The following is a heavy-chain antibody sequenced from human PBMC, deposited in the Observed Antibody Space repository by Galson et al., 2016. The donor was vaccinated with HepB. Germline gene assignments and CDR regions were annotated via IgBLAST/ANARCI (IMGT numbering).Heavy chain of an antibody. CDR3: AKEGERAWYFES. CDR1: GFPFSGYS. Sequence: SLRLSCAASGFPFSGYSMTWVRQAPGKGLEWVSTITANGATTYYSASVKGRATVSRDNSKNTVSLQMNGLGAEDTAVYYRAKEGERAWYFESWGQGAQVTVSS. D-gene: IGHD2-21*01. J-gene: IGHJ4*02. CDR2: ITANGATT. V-gene: IGHV3-23*01.